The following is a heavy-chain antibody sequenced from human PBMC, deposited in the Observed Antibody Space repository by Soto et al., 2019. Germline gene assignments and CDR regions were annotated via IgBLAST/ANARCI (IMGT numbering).Heavy chain of an antibody. V-gene: IGHV1-3*01. J-gene: IGHJ6*02. Sequence: XSVKVSFNASGYTFTSYAMHLVRHSPGQRLEWMGWINAGNGNTKYSQKFQGRVTITRDTSASTAYMELSSLRSEETAVYYCARVPVKTHNYYYYGMDVWGQGTTVTVSS. CDR1: GYTFTSYA. CDR2: INAGNGNT. CDR3: ARVPVKTHNYYYYGMDV.